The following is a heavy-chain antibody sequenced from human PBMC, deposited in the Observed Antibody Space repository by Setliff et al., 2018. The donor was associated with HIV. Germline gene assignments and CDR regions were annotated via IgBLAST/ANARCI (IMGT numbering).Heavy chain of an antibody. V-gene: IGHV1-8*03. CDR2: MNPNSGNT. CDR1: GSTFTSYD. Sequence: ASVKVSCKASGSTFTSYDINWVRLATGPGLEWMGWMNPNSGNTGYAQKFQGRVTITRNAAITTAYMELSSLRSEDTAVYYCASVPRGGWQQLARWDQYYMDVWGKGTTVTVSS. D-gene: IGHD6-13*01. CDR3: ASVPRGGWQQLARWDQYYMDV. J-gene: IGHJ6*03.